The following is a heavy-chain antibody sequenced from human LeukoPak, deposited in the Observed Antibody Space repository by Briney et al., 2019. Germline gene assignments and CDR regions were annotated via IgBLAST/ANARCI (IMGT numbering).Heavy chain of an antibody. Sequence: SGGSLRLSCAASGFTFSSYAMSWVRQAPGKGLEGVSAFSGSGGSTDYADSVKGRFTISRDNSKNTLYLQMNSLRAEDTAVYYCAKGLRFLEWLFDAFDYWGQGTLVTVSS. CDR1: GFTFSSYA. V-gene: IGHV3-23*01. D-gene: IGHD3-3*01. J-gene: IGHJ4*02. CDR2: FSGSGGST. CDR3: AKGLRFLEWLFDAFDY.